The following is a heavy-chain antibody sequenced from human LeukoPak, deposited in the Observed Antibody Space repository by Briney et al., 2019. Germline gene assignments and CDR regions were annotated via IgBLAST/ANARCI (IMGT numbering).Heavy chain of an antibody. D-gene: IGHD3-22*01. J-gene: IGHJ5*02. CDR1: GVSISSGDYY. CDR3: ARPYYYDSRIDP. CDR2: MYSSGST. Sequence: SQTLSLTCTVSGVSISSGDYYWSWIRQPPGKGLEWIGYMYSSGSTYYNPSLKSRATISVDTSKNQFSLKLSPVTAADTAVYYCARPYYYDSRIDPWGQGTLVTVSS. V-gene: IGHV4-30-4*01.